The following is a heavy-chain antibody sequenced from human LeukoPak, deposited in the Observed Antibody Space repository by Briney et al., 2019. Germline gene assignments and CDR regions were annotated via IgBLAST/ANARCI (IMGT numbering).Heavy chain of an antibody. J-gene: IGHJ4*02. Sequence: GGSLRLSCAASGFTFSSYGMHWVRQAPGKGLEWVAFIRYDGSNKYYADSVKGRFTISRDNSKNTLYLQMNSLRAEDTAVYYCAKDTGGVVPATLDYWGQGTLVTVSS. CDR1: GFTFSSYG. D-gene: IGHD2-2*01. CDR2: IRYDGSNK. CDR3: AKDTGGVVPATLDY. V-gene: IGHV3-30*02.